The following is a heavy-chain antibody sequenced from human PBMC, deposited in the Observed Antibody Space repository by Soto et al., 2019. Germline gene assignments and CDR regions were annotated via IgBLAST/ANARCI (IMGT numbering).Heavy chain of an antibody. D-gene: IGHD6-19*01. CDR3: ARGGIALAGLSDY. J-gene: IGHJ4*02. CDR1: GFTFSSYA. Sequence: QVQLVESGGGVVQPGRSLRLSCAASGFTFSSYAMHWVRQAPGKGLEWVAVISYDGSNKYYADSVKGRFTISRDNSTNTLYLQMTRPQAEDTAEYYSARGGIALAGLSDYWGQGTLVTVFS. V-gene: IGHV3-30-3*01. CDR2: ISYDGSNK.